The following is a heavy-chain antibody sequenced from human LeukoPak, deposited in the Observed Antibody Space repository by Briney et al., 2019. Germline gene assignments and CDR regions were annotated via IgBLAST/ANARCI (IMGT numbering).Heavy chain of an antibody. CDR1: GFTFSSYW. V-gene: IGHV3-7*01. D-gene: IGHD1-14*01. Sequence: PGGSLRLSCAASGFTFSSYWMSWVRQASGKGLEWVANIKQDGSEKYYVDSVKGRFTISRDNAKNSLYLQMNSLRAEDTAVYYCAREPVSPLPDYWGQGTLVTVSS. J-gene: IGHJ4*02. CDR3: AREPVSPLPDY. CDR2: IKQDGSEK.